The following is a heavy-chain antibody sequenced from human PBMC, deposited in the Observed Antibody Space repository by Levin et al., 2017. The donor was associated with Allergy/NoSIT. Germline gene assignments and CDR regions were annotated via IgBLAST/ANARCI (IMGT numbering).Heavy chain of an antibody. CDR3: ARSYGTTGRYRVYFDY. Sequence: SGPTLVKPTQTLTLTCAFSGFSLRASGEGVGWIRQPPGKALEWLTFIYWNDDERYSPSLKNRLTITRDTSKNQVFLTMTNMDPVDTATYYCARSYGTTGRYRVYFDYWGQGTLVTVSS. CDR2: IYWNDDE. V-gene: IGHV2-5*01. J-gene: IGHJ4*02. CDR1: GFSLRASGEG. D-gene: IGHD2-8*01.